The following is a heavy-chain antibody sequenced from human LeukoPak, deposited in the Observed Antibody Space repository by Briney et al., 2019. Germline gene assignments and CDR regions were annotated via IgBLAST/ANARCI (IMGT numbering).Heavy chain of an antibody. J-gene: IGHJ4*02. Sequence: GGSLRLSCAASGFTFSGYTMNWVRQAPGKGLEWVSSISSSSSCISYADSLKGRFTISRDNAKNSLYLQMNSLRAEDTAVYYCARVRSPRYFDYWGQGTLVTVSS. V-gene: IGHV3-21*01. CDR1: GFTFSGYT. CDR3: ARVRSPRYFDY. CDR2: ISSSSSCI.